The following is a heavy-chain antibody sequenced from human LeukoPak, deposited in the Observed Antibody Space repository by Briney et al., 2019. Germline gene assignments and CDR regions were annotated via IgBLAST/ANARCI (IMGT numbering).Heavy chain of an antibody. CDR3: ARARQGAGTYAFDI. J-gene: IGHJ3*02. CDR1: GYTFTGYY. Sequence: ASVKVSCKASGYTFTGYYMQWVRQAPGQGLEWMGWISPNSGGTHHAQKFQGRVTMARDTSINTAYMELSRLRSDDTAVYYCARARQGAGTYAFDIWGQGTMVTVSS. CDR2: ISPNSGGT. D-gene: IGHD6-13*01. V-gene: IGHV1-2*02.